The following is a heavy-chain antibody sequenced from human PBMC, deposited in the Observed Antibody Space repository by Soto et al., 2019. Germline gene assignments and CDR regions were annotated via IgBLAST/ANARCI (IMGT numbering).Heavy chain of an antibody. CDR1: GGSISRGGYY. Sequence: ASETLSLNCTVSGGSISRGGYYWSWIRQHPGKGLEWIGYIYYSGSTYYNPSLKSRVTISVDTSKNQFSLKLSPVTAADTAVYYCARETAYQDTIFGVVINPGYYYYYMDVWGKGTTVTVSS. D-gene: IGHD3-3*01. CDR3: ARETAYQDTIFGVVINPGYYYYYMDV. CDR2: IYYSGST. V-gene: IGHV4-31*03. J-gene: IGHJ6*03.